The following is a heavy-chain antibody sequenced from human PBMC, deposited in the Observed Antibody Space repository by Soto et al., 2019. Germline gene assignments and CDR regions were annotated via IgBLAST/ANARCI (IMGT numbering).Heavy chain of an antibody. V-gene: IGHV3-33*01. CDR2: IWYDGSNK. D-gene: IGHD6-13*01. J-gene: IGHJ4*02. Sequence: QVQLVESGGGVVQPGRSLRLSCAASGFTFSSYGMHWVRQAPGKGLEWVAVIWYDGSNKYYADSVKGRFTISRDNSKNTLYLQMNSLRAEDTAVYYCAREWSSSCFDYWGQGTLVTVSS. CDR1: GFTFSSYG. CDR3: AREWSSSCFDY.